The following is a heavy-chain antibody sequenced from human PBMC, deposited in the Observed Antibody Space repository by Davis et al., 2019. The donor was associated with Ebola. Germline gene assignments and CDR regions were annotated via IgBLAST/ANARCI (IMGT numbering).Heavy chain of an antibody. CDR2: IASAGDT. CDR3: ARAGFGEIYFDY. Sequence: GESLKISCAASGFTFSSYDMHWVRQATGKVLEWVSAIASAGDTYYPGSVKGRFTISREKAKNSLYLQMNSLRGEDTAVYYCARAGFGEIYFDYWGQGTLVTVSS. J-gene: IGHJ4*02. CDR1: GFTFSSYD. D-gene: IGHD3-10*01. V-gene: IGHV3-13*01.